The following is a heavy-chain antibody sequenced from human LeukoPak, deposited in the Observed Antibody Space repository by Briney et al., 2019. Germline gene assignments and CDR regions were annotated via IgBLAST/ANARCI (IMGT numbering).Heavy chain of an antibody. V-gene: IGHV3-48*04. CDR3: ARDFGPRLYAFDV. J-gene: IGHJ3*01. CDR2: ISVSSRNVI. Sequence: GGSLRLSCAASGFTFSSYSMDWVRQAPGKGLEWLSYISVSSRNVIDYADSVKGRFTISRDDAKNSLYLQMNSLRAEDTAVYFCARDFGPRLYAFDVWGQGTMITVSS. CDR1: GFTFSSYS. D-gene: IGHD3-16*01.